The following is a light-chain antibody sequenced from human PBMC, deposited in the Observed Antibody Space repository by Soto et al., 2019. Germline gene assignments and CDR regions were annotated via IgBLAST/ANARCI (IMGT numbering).Light chain of an antibody. J-gene: IGKJ5*01. Sequence: EIVLTQSPATLSLSPGERANLSCRASQFIDRYLAWYRQIPGQAPRLLIYDASNRATGSPDRFSGGGSGTDFNLNISTLEAADFAFCCCQERSNFPSITCDLGKRLEIK. CDR3: QERSNFPSIT. CDR1: QFIDRY. V-gene: IGKV3-11*01. CDR2: DAS.